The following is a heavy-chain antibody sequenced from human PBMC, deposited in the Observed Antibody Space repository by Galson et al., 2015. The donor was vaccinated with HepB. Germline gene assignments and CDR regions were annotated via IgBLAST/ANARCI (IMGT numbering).Heavy chain of an antibody. J-gene: IGHJ4*02. CDR1: GFTFDNYG. Sequence: SLRLSCAASGFTFDNYGMHWVRQAPGKGLEWVAVITYDGIEEHYGSSVRGRFTISRDNSNNMVYLQMNGLRTEYTATYYCAKDQSYYEDRRGFDYWGQGTLVAVSS. D-gene: IGHD3-22*01. V-gene: IGHV3-30*18. CDR3: AKDQSYYEDRRGFDY. CDR2: ITYDGIEE.